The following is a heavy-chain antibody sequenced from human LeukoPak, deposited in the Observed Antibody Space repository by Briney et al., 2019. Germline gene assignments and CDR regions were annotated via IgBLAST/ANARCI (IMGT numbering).Heavy chain of an antibody. D-gene: IGHD3-10*01. V-gene: IGHV3-7*01. CDR3: ARGPLLWFGDVIDY. CDR1: GFTFSSYW. J-gene: IGHJ4*02. Sequence: VGSLRLSCAASGFTFSSYWMSWVRQAPGKGLEWVANIKQDGSEKYYVDSVKGRFTISRDNAKNSLYLQMNSLRAEDTAVYYCARGPLLWFGDVIDYWGQGTLVTVSS. CDR2: IKQDGSEK.